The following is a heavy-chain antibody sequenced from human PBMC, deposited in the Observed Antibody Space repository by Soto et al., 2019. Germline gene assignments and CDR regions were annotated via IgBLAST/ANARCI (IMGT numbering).Heavy chain of an antibody. Sequence: GGSLRLSCAASGFFFSDFQFNWFRQAPGGGLEWLSSITGTSAFTEYAESIEGRFTISRDNPNKLLFLHMDNLRPEDTAVYYCAGDNLAFQGAFDLWGQGTLVTVS. CDR2: ITGTSAFT. CDR1: GFFFSDFQ. J-gene: IGHJ4*02. CDR3: AGDNLAFQGAFDL. V-gene: IGHV3-21*01. D-gene: IGHD3-16*01.